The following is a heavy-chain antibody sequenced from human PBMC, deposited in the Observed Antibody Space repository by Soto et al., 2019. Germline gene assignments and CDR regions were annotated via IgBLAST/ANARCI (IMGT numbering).Heavy chain of an antibody. D-gene: IGHD3-22*01. V-gene: IGHV3-23*01. Sequence: GGSLRLSCAASGFTFSSYAMSWVRQAPGKGLEWVSAISGSGGSTYYADSVKGRFTISRDNSKNTLYLQVNSLRAEDTAVYYCAKVLFDSSGYYIFDYWGQGTLFTVSS. CDR2: ISGSGGST. J-gene: IGHJ4*02. CDR1: GFTFSSYA. CDR3: AKVLFDSSGYYIFDY.